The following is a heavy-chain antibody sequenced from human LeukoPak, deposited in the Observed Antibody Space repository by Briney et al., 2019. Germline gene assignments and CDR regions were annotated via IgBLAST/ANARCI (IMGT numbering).Heavy chain of an antibody. Sequence: SETLSLTCTVSGGSISSYYWSWIRQPPGKGVEWLGYISYSGSTNYNPSLKSRVTISVDTSRNQFSLRLNSVTAADTAQYYCARVKQINYYGMDVWGQGTTVTVSS. V-gene: IGHV4-59*01. J-gene: IGHJ6*02. CDR3: ARVKQINYYGMDV. CDR1: GGSISSYY. D-gene: IGHD1/OR15-1a*01. CDR2: ISYSGST.